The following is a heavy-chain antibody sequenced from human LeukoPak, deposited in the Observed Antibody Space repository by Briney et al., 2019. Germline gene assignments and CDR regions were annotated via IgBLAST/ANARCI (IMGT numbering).Heavy chain of an antibody. J-gene: IGHJ6*04. CDR3: ARDLARVVVSALDV. Sequence: GGSLRLSCAASGFTFSSYVMNWVRQAPGKGLEWVANIKQDGSEKYYVDPVKGRFTFSRDNAKNSLYLQMNSLRAEDTAVYYCARDLARVVVSALDVWGKGTTVTVSS. V-gene: IGHV3-7*01. CDR2: IKQDGSEK. D-gene: IGHD3-22*01. CDR1: GFTFSSYV.